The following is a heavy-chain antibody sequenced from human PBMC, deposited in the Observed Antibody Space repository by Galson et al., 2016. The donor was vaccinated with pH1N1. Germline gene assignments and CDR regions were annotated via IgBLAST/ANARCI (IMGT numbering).Heavy chain of an antibody. CDR3: ARGGTTIAELWFDP. D-gene: IGHD6-13*01. CDR2: IHAGIGNA. J-gene: IGHJ5*02. V-gene: IGHV1-3*01. CDR1: GYTFTSSA. Sequence: SVKVSCKASGYTFTSSAMHWVRQAPGQRPQWMGWIHAGIGNAEYSQKFQGRVTITRDTSASTASMALASLISEDTAVYYCARGGTTIAELWFDPWGQGTLVTVSA.